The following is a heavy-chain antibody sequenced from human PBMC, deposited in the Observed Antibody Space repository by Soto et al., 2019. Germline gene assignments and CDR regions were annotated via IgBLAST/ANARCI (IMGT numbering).Heavy chain of an antibody. CDR1: GYIFFGSY. V-gene: IGHV1-2*02. CDR3: ARGGRSLHGNYHFGMDV. Sequence: QVQLVQSGAEVKKPGAPVKVSCKASGYIFFGSYIHWVRQAPGQGLEWMGWINPNNGGTGSAQKFQGRITMTGDTSISTAYMELSRLRSDDTGVYYCARGGRSLHGNYHFGMDVWGQGTTVTVSS. J-gene: IGHJ6*02. CDR2: INPNNGGT.